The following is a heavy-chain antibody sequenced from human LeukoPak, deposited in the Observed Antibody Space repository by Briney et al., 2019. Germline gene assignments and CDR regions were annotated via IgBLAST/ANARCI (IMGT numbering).Heavy chain of an antibody. J-gene: IGHJ4*02. V-gene: IGHV4-38-2*02. CDR1: GYSISSGYY. CDR2: IYYSGST. CDR3: ARQDSGYYYVL. D-gene: IGHD3-22*01. Sequence: SETLSLTCTVSGYSISSGYYWGWIRQPPGKGLEWIGSIYYSGSTYYNPSLKSRVTISVDTSKNQFSLKLSSVTAADTAVYYCARQDSGYYYVLWGQGTLVTVSS.